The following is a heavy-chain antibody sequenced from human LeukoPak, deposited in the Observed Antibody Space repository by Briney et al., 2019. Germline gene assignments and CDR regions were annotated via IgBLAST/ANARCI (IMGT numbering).Heavy chain of an antibody. D-gene: IGHD3-22*01. CDR1: GFTFNIYA. CDR2: ISGSGGST. CDR3: AKDAMFYCDGSGYYWDY. J-gene: IGHJ4*02. Sequence: GGSLRLSCAASGFTFNIYAMGWVRQAPGKGLEWVSAISGSGGSTYYADSVKGRFTISRDNSKSTLYLQMNSLIAEDTAVYYCAKDAMFYCDGSGYYWDYWGQGTLVTVSS. V-gene: IGHV3-23*01.